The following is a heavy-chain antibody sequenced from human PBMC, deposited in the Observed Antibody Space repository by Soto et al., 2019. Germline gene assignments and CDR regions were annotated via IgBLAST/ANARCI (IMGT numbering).Heavy chain of an antibody. J-gene: IGHJ3*01. D-gene: IGHD3-22*01. CDR3: ARDQLYYNDISGRPLNAFDV. CDR2: IGLGSSTK. Sequence: GGSLRLSCAASRFTFRNYGMNWVRQAPGKGLEWVSYIGLGSSTKYYADSVEGRFTISRDNAKNSLYLQMNSLRAEDTAVYYCARDQLYYNDISGRPLNAFDVWGQGTMVTVSS. V-gene: IGHV3-48*01. CDR1: RFTFRNYG.